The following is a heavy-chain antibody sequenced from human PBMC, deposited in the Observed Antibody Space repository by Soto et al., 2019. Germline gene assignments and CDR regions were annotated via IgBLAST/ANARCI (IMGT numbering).Heavy chain of an antibody. CDR3: ARRRGYCSGGSCNYNWFDP. CDR2: IYPDDSDT. CDR1: GFNFPTFW. Sequence: GESLKISCKHSGFNFPTFWIAWVRQMPGEGLEWMGTIYPDDSDTRYSPSFQGQVTISADKSIQTAYLQWSSLKASDTAMYYCARRRGYCSGGSCNYNWFDPWGQGTLVTVSS. J-gene: IGHJ5*02. V-gene: IGHV5-51*01. D-gene: IGHD2-15*01.